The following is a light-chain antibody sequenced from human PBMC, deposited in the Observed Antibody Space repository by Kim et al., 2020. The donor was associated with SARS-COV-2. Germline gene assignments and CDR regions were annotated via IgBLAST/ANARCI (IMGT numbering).Light chain of an antibody. CDR3: QQCESTPYT. J-gene: IGKJ2*01. V-gene: IGKV1-39*01. Sequence: SASVGNRGAITCRASRNNENYLHWYQERPGEAPTLLVFASSSLQGGVPSRFSGRGTGTDFTLAISGLQPEDFATYYCQQCESTPYTFSQGTKLEI. CDR2: ASS. CDR1: RNNENY.